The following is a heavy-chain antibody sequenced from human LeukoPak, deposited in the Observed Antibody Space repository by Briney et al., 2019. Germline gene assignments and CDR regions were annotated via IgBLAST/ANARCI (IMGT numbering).Heavy chain of an antibody. D-gene: IGHD1-26*01. CDR2: ISSSSSYI. CDR1: GFTFGDYA. J-gene: IGHJ4*02. Sequence: GGSLRLSCTASGFTFGDYAMNWVRQAPGKGLEWVSSISSSSSYIYYADSVKGRFTISRDNAKNSLYLQMNSLRAEDTAVYYCARAKEEEWELPEGYWGQGTLVTVSS. V-gene: IGHV3-21*01. CDR3: ARAKEEEWELPEGY.